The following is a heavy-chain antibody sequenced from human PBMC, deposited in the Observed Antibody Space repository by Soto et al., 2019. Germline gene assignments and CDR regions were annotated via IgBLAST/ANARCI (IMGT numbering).Heavy chain of an antibody. Sequence: GESLKVSCKGSGYSFTSYWSGWVRQKPGKGLEWMGIIYPGDSDTRYSPSFQGQVTISADKSISTAYLQWSSLKASDTAMYYCARQYYYDSSGYSPGPDYGMDVWGQGTTVTVSS. D-gene: IGHD3-22*01. CDR1: GYSFTSYW. CDR3: ARQYYYDSSGYSPGPDYGMDV. J-gene: IGHJ6*02. V-gene: IGHV5-51*01. CDR2: IYPGDSDT.